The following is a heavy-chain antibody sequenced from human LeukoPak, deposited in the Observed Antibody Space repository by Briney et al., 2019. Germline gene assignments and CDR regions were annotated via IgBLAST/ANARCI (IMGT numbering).Heavy chain of an antibody. CDR2: IKQDGSEK. J-gene: IGHJ3*02. V-gene: IGHV3-7*01. D-gene: IGHD3-10*01. Sequence: PGGSLRLSCAASGFTFSSYWMSWVRQAPGKGLEWVANIKQDGSEKYYVDSVKGRFTISRDNAKNSLYLQMNSLRAEDTAVYYCARDHNYYASGSYGAFDIWGQGTMVTVSS. CDR1: GFTFSSYW. CDR3: ARDHNYYASGSYGAFDI.